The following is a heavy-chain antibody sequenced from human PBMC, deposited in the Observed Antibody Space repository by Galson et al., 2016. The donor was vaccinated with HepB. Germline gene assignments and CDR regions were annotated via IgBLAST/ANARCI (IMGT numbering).Heavy chain of an antibody. CDR1: GFTFSAYA. CDR3: GKHGGFDY. D-gene: IGHD3-16*01. CDR2: MSYDGNIK. J-gene: IGHJ4*02. Sequence: SLRLSCAASGFTFSAYAMHWVRQAPGKGLEWLAVMSYDGNIKQYADSVKGRFTISGDNSKNTLYLYMNNLTAGDTAIYYCGKHGGFDYWGQGALVTVSS. V-gene: IGHV3-30-3*01.